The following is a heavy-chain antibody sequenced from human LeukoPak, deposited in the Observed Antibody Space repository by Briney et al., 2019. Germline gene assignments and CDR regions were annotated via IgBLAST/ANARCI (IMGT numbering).Heavy chain of an antibody. D-gene: IGHD2-2*03. CDR2: INHSGST. CDR1: GRSLSGYY. J-gene: IGHJ4*01. Sequence: SETLSLTCAVYGRSLSGYYWSWIRQPPGKGLEWIGEINHSGSTNYNPSLKSRVTISVDTSKNQFSLKLSSVTAADTAVYYCARGRWKMDIVVVPAARFDYWGHGTLVTVSS. CDR3: ARGRWKMDIVVVPAARFDY. V-gene: IGHV4-34*01.